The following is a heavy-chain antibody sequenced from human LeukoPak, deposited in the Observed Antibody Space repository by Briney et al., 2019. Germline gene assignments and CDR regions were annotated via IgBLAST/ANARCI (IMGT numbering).Heavy chain of an antibody. J-gene: IGHJ6*02. CDR1: GFTFTGYA. V-gene: IGHV3-30-3*01. D-gene: IGHD6-13*01. CDR2: ISYDGTTQ. CDR3: ARDRARAAAAWGYYYYYGMDV. Sequence: GGSLRLSCAASGFTFTGYALHWVRQAPGKGLEWVSIISYDGTTQYYADSVKGRFTISRDNSKNTLYLQMNSLRAEDTAEYYCARDRARAAAAWGYYYYYGMDVWGQGTTVTVSS.